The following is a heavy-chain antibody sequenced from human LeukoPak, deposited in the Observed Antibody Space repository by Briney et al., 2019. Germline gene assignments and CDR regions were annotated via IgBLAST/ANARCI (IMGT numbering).Heavy chain of an antibody. CDR3: ARGARWGGGWYASGTPDY. V-gene: IGHV4-31*03. D-gene: IGHD6-19*01. Sequence: SETLSLTCTVSGGSISSGGYYWSWIRQHPGKGLEWIGYIYYSGSTYYNPSLKSRVTISVDTSKNQFSLKLSSVTAADTAVYYCARGARWGGGWYASGTPDYWGQGTLVTVSS. CDR1: GGSISSGGYY. J-gene: IGHJ4*02. CDR2: IYYSGST.